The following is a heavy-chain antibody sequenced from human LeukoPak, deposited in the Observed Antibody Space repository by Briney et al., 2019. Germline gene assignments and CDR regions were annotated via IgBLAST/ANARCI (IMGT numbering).Heavy chain of an antibody. CDR1: GFTFSTYG. J-gene: IGHJ3*02. V-gene: IGHV3-30*19. CDR3: ARDPLDISRWANAFDI. Sequence: GGSLRLSCAASGFTFSTYGMHWVRQAPGKALEWVAFISYNGNKKYGDSVKGRFAISRDNSKNTLYLQMNGLRPEDTAVYYCARDPLDISRWANAFDIWGQGTMVTVSS. CDR2: ISYNGNKK. D-gene: IGHD2-2*03.